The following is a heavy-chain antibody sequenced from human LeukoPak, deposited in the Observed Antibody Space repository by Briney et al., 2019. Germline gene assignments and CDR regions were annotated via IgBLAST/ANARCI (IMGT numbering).Heavy chain of an antibody. CDR1: GFTFRYYA. D-gene: IGHD5-24*01. Sequence: PGGSLRLSCAASGFTFRYYAMSWVRQAPGKGLEWVSAFSGSGVSTYYAYSVKGRFTISSDNSKNTLFLQMNSLRAEDTAIYYCAKAGSMATPTPYYFDYWGQGTLVTVSS. CDR3: AKAGSMATPTPYYFDY. V-gene: IGHV3-23*01. CDR2: FSGSGVST. J-gene: IGHJ4*02.